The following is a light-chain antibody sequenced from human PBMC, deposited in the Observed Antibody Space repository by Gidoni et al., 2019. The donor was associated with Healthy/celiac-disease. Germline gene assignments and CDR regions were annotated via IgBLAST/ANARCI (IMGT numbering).Light chain of an antibody. V-gene: IGLV8-61*01. CDR1: SGSVCTSYY. CDR2: STN. Sequence: QTVVTQEPSFSVSPGGTVTLTCGLSSGSVCTSYYPSWYQQTPGQAPRTLIYSTNTRSSGVPDRFSGSILGNKAALTITGAQADDESDYYCVLYMGSGISVFGGGTQLTVL. J-gene: IGLJ7*01. CDR3: VLYMGSGISV.